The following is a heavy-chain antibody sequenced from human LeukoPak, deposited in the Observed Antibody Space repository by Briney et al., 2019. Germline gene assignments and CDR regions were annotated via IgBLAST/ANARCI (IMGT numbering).Heavy chain of an antibody. CDR2: INPSGGST. CDR3: ARDGGWEPFDY. D-gene: IGHD1-26*01. V-gene: IGHV1-46*01. J-gene: IGHJ4*02. CDR1: GYTFTSYY. Sequence: GSVKVSCKASGYTFTSYYMHWVRQAPGQGLEWMGIINPSGGSTSYAQKFQGRVTMTRDMSTSTVYMELSSLRSEDTTVYYCARDGGWEPFDYWGQGTLVTVSS.